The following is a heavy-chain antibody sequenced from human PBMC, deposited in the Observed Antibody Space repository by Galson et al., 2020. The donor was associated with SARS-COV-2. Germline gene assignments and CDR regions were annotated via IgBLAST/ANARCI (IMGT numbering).Heavy chain of an antibody. CDR2: ISSDGSNR. CDR1: GFTFSNYV. V-gene: IGHV3-30*04. D-gene: IGHD1-26*01. Sequence: SCAASGFTFSNYVMHWVRQAPGKGPEWVAVISSDGSNRYYADSLKGRFTISRDNSKSTLYLQMNSLRAEDTAVYYCARGGEWELPYYFDYWGQGTLVTVSS. J-gene: IGHJ4*02. CDR3: ARGGEWELPYYFDY.